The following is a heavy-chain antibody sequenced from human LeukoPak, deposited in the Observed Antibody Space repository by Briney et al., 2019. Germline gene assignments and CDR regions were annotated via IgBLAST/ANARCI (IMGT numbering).Heavy chain of an antibody. CDR3: ARHGHSGWYMGLFDY. CDR1: GGSISSYY. D-gene: IGHD6-19*01. Sequence: SETLSLTCTVSGGSISSYYWSWIRQPPGKGLEYIGYIYYSGSTNYNPSLKSRVTISVDTSKNQFFLTLSSVTAADTAVYYCARHGHSGWYMGLFDYWGQGTLVTVPS. J-gene: IGHJ4*02. V-gene: IGHV4-59*08. CDR2: IYYSGST.